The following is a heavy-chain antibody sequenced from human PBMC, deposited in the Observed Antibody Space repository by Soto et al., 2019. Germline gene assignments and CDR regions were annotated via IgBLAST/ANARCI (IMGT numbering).Heavy chain of an antibody. J-gene: IGHJ4*02. CDR3: AKDAARTSGWYYFDY. D-gene: IGHD6-19*01. Sequence: EVQLLESGGGLIQPGGSLRLSCVASGFTFSTYAMGWVRQAPGKGLEWVSVMSNSGDNTYYADSVKGRFNISRDNSENTLYLQMSSLRAEDTAVYYCAKDAARTSGWYYFDYWGRGTLVTVSS. CDR1: GFTFSTYA. V-gene: IGHV3-23*01. CDR2: MSNSGDNT.